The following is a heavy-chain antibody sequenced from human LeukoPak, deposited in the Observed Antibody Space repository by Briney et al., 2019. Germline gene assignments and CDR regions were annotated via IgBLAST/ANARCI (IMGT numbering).Heavy chain of an antibody. V-gene: IGHV3-64*01. CDR3: ARSRGDDYGDV. J-gene: IGHJ4*02. D-gene: IGHD4-17*01. Sequence: GGSLRLSCAASGFTFSSYAMHWVRQAPGKGLEYVSAISSNGGSTYYANSVKGRFTISRDNSKNTLYLQMGSLRAEDMAVYYCARSRGDDYGDVWGQRTLVTVSS. CDR2: ISSNGGST. CDR1: GFTFSSYA.